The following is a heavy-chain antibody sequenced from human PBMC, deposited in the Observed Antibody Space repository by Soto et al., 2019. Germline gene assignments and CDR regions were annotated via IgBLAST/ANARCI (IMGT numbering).Heavy chain of an antibody. CDR1: GYTFTGYY. J-gene: IGHJ3*02. D-gene: IGHD2-21*02. CDR2: INPNSGGT. Sequence: ASVKVSCKASGYTFTGYYMHWVRQAPGQGLEWMGWINPNSGGTNYAQKFQGRVTMTRDTSISTAYMELSRLRSDDTAVYYCAREGRLAYCGGDCYPDDAFDIWGQGTTVTVSS. V-gene: IGHV1-2*02. CDR3: AREGRLAYCGGDCYPDDAFDI.